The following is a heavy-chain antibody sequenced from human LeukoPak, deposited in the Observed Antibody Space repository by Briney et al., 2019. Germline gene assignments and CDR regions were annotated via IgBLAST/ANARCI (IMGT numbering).Heavy chain of an antibody. J-gene: IGHJ4*02. CDR3: ARGGRYDYVCDY. CDR1: GFPFSSYS. V-gene: IGHV3-21*01. Sequence: PGGSLRLSCAASGFPFSSYSMNWVRQAPGKGLEWVSSISSSSSYIYYADSVKGRFTISRDNAKNSLYLQMNSLRAEDTAVYYCARGGRYDYVCDYWGQGTLVTVSS. D-gene: IGHD3-16*01. CDR2: ISSSSSYI.